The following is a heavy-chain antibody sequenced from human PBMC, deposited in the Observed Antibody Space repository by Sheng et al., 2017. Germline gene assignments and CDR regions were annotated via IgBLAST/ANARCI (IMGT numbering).Heavy chain of an antibody. CDR3: ARRGYSYGHDYYYMDV. V-gene: IGHV1-69*04. D-gene: IGHD5-18*01. Sequence: QVQLVQSGAEVKKPGSSVKVSCKASGGTFSSYAISWVRQAPGQGLEWMGGIIPILGIANYAQKFQGRVTITADKSTSTAYMELSSLRSEDTAVYYCARRGYSYGHDYYYMDVWGKGTTVTVSS. CDR1: GGTFSSYA. CDR2: IIPILGIA. J-gene: IGHJ6*03.